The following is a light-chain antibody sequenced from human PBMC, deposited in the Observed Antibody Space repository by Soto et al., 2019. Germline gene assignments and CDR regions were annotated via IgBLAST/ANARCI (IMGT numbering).Light chain of an antibody. CDR1: QSIINY. V-gene: IGKV1-39*01. CDR2: AAS. CDR3: QQSYSTLQWT. Sequence: DIQMTQSPSSLSASVLDIVTITFLASQSIINYLNWYQHQPGKAPKVLIYAASSVQSGVPSRFSGSGSGTDFTLTISSLQPEHFATYYCQQSYSTLQWTFGQGTKVDI. J-gene: IGKJ1*01.